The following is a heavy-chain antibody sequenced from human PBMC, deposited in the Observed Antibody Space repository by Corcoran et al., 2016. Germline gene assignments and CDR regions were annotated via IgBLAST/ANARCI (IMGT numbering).Heavy chain of an antibody. CDR1: GYSFTSYW. CDR3: AIRTDVDFGSGYARGGWFDP. V-gene: IGHV5-51*01. CDR2: IYPGDSDT. Sequence: EVQLVQSGAEVKKPGESLKISCKGSGYSFTSYWIGWVRQLPGKGMEWMGIIYPGDSDTRYSPSFQGQVTISADKSISTAYLQCSSLKASDTAMYDCAIRTDVDFGSGYARGGWFDPWGQGTLFTVSS. J-gene: IGHJ5*02. D-gene: IGHD3-3*01.